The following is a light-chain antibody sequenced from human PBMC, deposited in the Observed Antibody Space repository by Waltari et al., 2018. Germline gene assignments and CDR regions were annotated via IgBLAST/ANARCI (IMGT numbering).Light chain of an antibody. Sequence: EIVLTQSPGTLSLSPGVRVTLPCRASQSVSSSSLAWYQQKPGQAPRLLIYGASSRATGIPVRFSGSGSGTGFSLTIRRLQPEDIAVYYCQQYGNSPHTFGQGTKVEIK. CDR2: GAS. CDR3: QQYGNSPHT. J-gene: IGKJ1*01. V-gene: IGKV3-20*01. CDR1: QSVSSSS.